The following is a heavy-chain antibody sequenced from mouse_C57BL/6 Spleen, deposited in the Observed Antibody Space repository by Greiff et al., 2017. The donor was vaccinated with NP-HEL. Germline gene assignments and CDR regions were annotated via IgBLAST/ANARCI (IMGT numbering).Heavy chain of an antibody. CDR1: GYTFTSYW. D-gene: IGHD1-1*01. CDR3: AREGYYGSFDY. Sequence: VQLQQPGAELVRPGSSVKLSCKASGYTFTSYWMDWVKQRPGQGLEWIGNIYPSDSETPYNQKFKDKATLTVDKSSSTAYMQRSSLTSEDSAVYYGAREGYYGSFDYWGQGTTLTVSS. CDR2: IYPSDSET. V-gene: IGHV1-61*01. J-gene: IGHJ2*01.